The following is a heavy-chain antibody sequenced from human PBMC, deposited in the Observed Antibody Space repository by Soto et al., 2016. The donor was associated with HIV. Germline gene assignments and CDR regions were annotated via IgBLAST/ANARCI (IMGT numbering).Heavy chain of an antibody. CDR2: IIPIFGTA. D-gene: IGHD2-15*01. V-gene: IGHV1-69*12. CDR3: ARPDSGYCNTISCRLDY. Sequence: QVQLVQSGAEVKKPGSSMKVFCKASGGTFSSYAISWVRQAPGQGLEWMGGIIPIFGTANYAQKFQGRVTITADESTDTAYMELSSLRSEDTAVYYCARPDSGYCNTISCRLDYWGQGTLVTVSS. J-gene: IGHJ4*02. CDR1: GGTFSSYA.